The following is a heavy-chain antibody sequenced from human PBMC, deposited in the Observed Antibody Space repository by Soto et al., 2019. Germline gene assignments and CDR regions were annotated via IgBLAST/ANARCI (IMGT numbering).Heavy chain of an antibody. Sequence: GASVKVSCKASGYTFTSYAMHWVRQAPGQRLEWMGWINAGNGNTKYSQKFQGRATITRDTSASTAYMELSSLRSEDTAVYYCARGPGYTIFGVVSMDVWGQGTTVTVSS. V-gene: IGHV1-3*01. J-gene: IGHJ6*02. CDR3: ARGPGYTIFGVVSMDV. CDR1: GYTFTSYA. CDR2: INAGNGNT. D-gene: IGHD3-3*01.